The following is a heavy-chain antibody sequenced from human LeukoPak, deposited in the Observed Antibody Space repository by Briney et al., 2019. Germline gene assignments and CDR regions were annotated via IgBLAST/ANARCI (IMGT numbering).Heavy chain of an antibody. CDR1: GDSISSTNYF. V-gene: IGHV4-39*07. CDR3: ARGGLRFYDWPYGFFDY. Sequence: SETLSLTCTVSGDSISSTNYFWGWIRQSPGKGLEWIGSISNSGSVYYNPSLKSRVTVSVDTSKNHFSLKLSSVTAADTAIYYCARGGLRFYDWPYGFFDYWGQGTLVTVSS. CDR2: ISNSGSV. D-gene: IGHD3-9*01. J-gene: IGHJ4*02.